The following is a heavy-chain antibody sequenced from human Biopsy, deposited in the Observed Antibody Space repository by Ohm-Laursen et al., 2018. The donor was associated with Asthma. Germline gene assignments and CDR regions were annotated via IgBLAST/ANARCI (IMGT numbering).Heavy chain of an antibody. CDR3: ARASMAGSSNWFDP. V-gene: IGHV4-30-4*01. J-gene: IGHJ5*02. D-gene: IGHD6-19*01. Sequence: SETLSLTCSVSGASIKTDDHYWSWLRQPPGKGLEWFGFIHYSGSTSYNLSLKGGVTISVDTSKNQFSLKLSSVTAADTAVYYCARASMAGSSNWFDPWGQGTLVTVSS. CDR1: GASIKTDDHY. CDR2: IHYSGST.